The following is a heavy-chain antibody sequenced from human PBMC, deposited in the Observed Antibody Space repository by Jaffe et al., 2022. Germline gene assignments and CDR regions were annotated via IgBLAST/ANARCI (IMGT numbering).Heavy chain of an antibody. CDR1: GFTFSSYG. Sequence: QVQLVESGGGVVQPGGSLRLSCAASGFTFSSYGMHWVRQAPGKGLEWVAFIRYDGSNKYYADSVKGRFTISRDNSKNTLYLQMNSLRAEDTAVYYCAKPTIKYSSGWYCFDYWGQGTLVTVSS. CDR2: IRYDGSNK. D-gene: IGHD6-19*01. CDR3: AKPTIKYSSGWYCFDY. V-gene: IGHV3-30*02. J-gene: IGHJ4*02.